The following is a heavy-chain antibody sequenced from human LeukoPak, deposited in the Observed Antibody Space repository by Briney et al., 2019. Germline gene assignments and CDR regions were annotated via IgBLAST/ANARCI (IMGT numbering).Heavy chain of an antibody. CDR2: IYYSGST. D-gene: IGHD4-17*01. V-gene: IGHV4-59*01. CDR3: ARRGSTVPMLYPFDP. Sequence: SETLSLTCTVSGGSIRSYYWSWIRQPPGKGLEWIGYIYYSGSTNYNPSLKSRVSISVDTSKNQFSLKLSSVTAADTAVYYCARRGSTVPMLYPFDPWGQGPLVTVSS. J-gene: IGHJ5*02. CDR1: GGSIRSYY.